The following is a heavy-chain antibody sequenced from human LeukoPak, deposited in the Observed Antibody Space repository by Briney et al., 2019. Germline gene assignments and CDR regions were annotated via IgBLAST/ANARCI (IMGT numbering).Heavy chain of an antibody. D-gene: IGHD3-22*01. CDR3: AKDKLNYYDSPGWFDP. Sequence: GGSLRLSCAASGFTFDDYAMHWVRQAPGKGLEWVSGISWNSGSIGYADSVKGRFTISRDNAKNSLYLQMNSLRAEDTALYYCAKDKLNYYDSPGWFDPWGQGTLVTVSS. CDR1: GFTFDDYA. V-gene: IGHV3-9*01. J-gene: IGHJ5*02. CDR2: ISWNSGSI.